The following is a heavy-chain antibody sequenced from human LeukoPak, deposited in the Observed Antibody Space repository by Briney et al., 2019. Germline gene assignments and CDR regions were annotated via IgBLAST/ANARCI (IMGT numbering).Heavy chain of an antibody. CDR3: ARVVYYDFWSGSLYYFDY. CDR1: GGTFSSYA. V-gene: IGHV1-69*13. CDR2: IIPIFGTA. D-gene: IGHD3-3*01. Sequence: WASVKVSCKASGGTFSSYAISWVRQAPGQGLEWMGGIIPIFGTANYAQKFQGRVTITADESTSTAYMELSSLGSEDTAVYYCARVVYYDFWSGSLYYFDYWGQGTLVTVSS. J-gene: IGHJ4*02.